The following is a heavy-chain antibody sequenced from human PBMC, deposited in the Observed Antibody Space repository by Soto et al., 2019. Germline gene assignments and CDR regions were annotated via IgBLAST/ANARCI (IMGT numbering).Heavy chain of an antibody. Sequence: SETLSLTCSVSGASISDNTFYWGWVRQPPGKGLEWIGNIYYSETTYYNPSLKSRVTISADTSNNQVSLMVTSVTVADTAVYYCARLAAYDFWRGGNWFDTWGQGVLVTVSS. V-gene: IGHV4-39*01. CDR1: GASISDNTFY. D-gene: IGHD3-3*01. J-gene: IGHJ5*02. CDR3: ARLAAYDFWRGGNWFDT. CDR2: IYYSETT.